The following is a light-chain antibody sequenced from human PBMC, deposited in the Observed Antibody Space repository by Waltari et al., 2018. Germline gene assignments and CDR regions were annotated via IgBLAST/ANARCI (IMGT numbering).Light chain of an antibody. CDR3: SAYTATDTYV. CDR2: DVS. V-gene: IGLV2-14*03. Sequence: SALTQPASMSGSPGQSIPISCTGTRRDIGLYAYVPWYQHHPGKAPKLIISDVSPRPSGVTARFSGSKSGYTASLTISGLQTEDEADYYCSAYTATDTYVFGSGTTVTVL. J-gene: IGLJ1*01. CDR1: RRDIGLYAY.